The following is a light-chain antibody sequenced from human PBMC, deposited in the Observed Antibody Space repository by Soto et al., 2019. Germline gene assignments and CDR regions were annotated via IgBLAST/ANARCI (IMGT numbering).Light chain of an antibody. CDR3: QSYDSSLRGWV. V-gene: IGLV1-40*01. J-gene: IGLJ3*02. CDR1: SSNIGANYD. CDR2: GDS. Sequence: QAVVTQPPSVSGAPGQRVTISCTGSSSNIGANYDVHWYQHLPGTAPKLLISGDSNRPSGVPDRFSGSKSGTSASLGITGLQAPDEADYYRQSYDSSLRGWVFGGGTKLTVL.